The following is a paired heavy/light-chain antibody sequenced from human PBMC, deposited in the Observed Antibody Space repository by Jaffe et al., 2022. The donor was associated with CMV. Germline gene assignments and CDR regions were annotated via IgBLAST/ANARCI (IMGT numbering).Heavy chain of an antibody. CDR2: ITSTGSYI. CDR1: GFTFGTFT. Sequence: EVQLVESGGRQVRPGGSLRLSCAASGFTFGTFTMNWLRQAPGKGLEWVSSITSTGSYIYYADSVKGRFTISRDNAKNLLSLQMNSLRAEDTAVYYCARYPSAYSSSWYYFDYWGQGTLVSVSS. V-gene: IGHV3-21*01. J-gene: IGHJ4*02. D-gene: IGHD6-13*01. CDR3: ARYPSAYSSSWYYFDY.
Light chain of an antibody. CDR1: SSDISGSKY. CDR2: DVT. J-gene: IGLJ3*02. Sequence: QSALTQPASVSGSPGQSITISCTGNSSDISGSKYVSWYQHHPNEAPKLLIYDVTTRPSGVSDRFSGSKSDNTASLTISGLQAEDEATFFCVSYTPSTNVWLFGGGTRLTVL. V-gene: IGLV2-14*03. CDR3: VSYTPSTNVWL.